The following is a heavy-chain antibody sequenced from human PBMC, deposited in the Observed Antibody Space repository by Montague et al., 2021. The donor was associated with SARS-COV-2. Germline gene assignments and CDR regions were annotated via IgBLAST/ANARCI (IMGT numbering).Heavy chain of an antibody. J-gene: IGHJ4*02. D-gene: IGHD3-10*01. CDR3: TRGAMSMIRGLRSGYYFDY. CDR1: GFTFGDYV. Sequence: SLRLSCAASGFTFGDYVMSWVRQAPGKGLGWVSFIRDKAYGGTPEYAASVKGRFTISRDDSKSIAYLQMDSLKTEDTAVYYCTRGAMSMIRGLRSGYYFDYWGQGTLVTVSS. CDR2: IRDKAYGGTP. V-gene: IGHV3-49*04.